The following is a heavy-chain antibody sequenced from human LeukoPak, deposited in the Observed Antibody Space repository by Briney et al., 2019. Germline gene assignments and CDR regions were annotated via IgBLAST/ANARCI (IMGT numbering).Heavy chain of an antibody. V-gene: IGHV3-21*01. D-gene: IGHD6-19*01. J-gene: IGHJ5*02. CDR3: ARGPGPEYSSGWTVDWFDP. Sequence: PGGSLRLSCAASGFTFSSYSMSWVRQAPGKGLEWASSISSSSSYIYYADSVKGRFTISRDNAKNSLYLQMNSLRAEDTAVYYCARGPGPEYSSGWTVDWFDPWGQRTLVTVSS. CDR2: ISSSSSYI. CDR1: GFTFSSYS.